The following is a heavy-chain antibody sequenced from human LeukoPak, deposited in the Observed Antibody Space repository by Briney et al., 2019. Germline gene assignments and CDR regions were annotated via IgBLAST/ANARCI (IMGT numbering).Heavy chain of an antibody. Sequence: GGTLRLSCAASGFTFSSYGMSWVRQAPGKGLEWVSAISGSGGSTYYADSVKGRFTISRDNSKNTLYLQMNSLRAEDTAVYYCAKDGGSPDDYYYYMDVWGKGTTVTISS. J-gene: IGHJ6*03. CDR1: GFTFSSYG. CDR2: ISGSGGST. D-gene: IGHD1-14*01. CDR3: AKDGGSPDDYYYYMDV. V-gene: IGHV3-23*01.